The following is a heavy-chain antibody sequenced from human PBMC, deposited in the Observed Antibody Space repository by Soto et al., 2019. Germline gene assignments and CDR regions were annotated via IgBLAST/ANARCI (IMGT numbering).Heavy chain of an antibody. CDR1: GFTFSNAW. V-gene: IGHV3-15*07. CDR2: IKSKTDGGTT. Sequence: GGSLRLSCAASGFTFSNAWMNWVRQAPGKGLEWVGRIKSKTDGGTTDYAAPVKGRFTISRDDSKNTLYLQMNSLKTEDTAVYYCSTIVVVVDPTYYYYGMDVWGQGTTVTVSS. CDR3: STIVVVVDPTYYYYGMDV. J-gene: IGHJ6*02. D-gene: IGHD2-15*01.